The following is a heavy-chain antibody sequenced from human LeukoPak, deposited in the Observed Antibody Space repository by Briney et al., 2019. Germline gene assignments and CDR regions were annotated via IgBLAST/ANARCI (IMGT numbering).Heavy chain of an antibody. Sequence: ASVKVSCKASGYTFTDYYILWVRQAPGKGLEWMGGFDPEDGETIYAQKFQGRVTMTEDTSTDTAYMELSGLRSEDTAVYYCATDILVPAAMKDYWGQGTLVTVSS. V-gene: IGHV1-24*01. J-gene: IGHJ4*02. D-gene: IGHD2-2*01. CDR2: FDPEDGET. CDR3: ATDILVPAAMKDY. CDR1: GYTFTDYY.